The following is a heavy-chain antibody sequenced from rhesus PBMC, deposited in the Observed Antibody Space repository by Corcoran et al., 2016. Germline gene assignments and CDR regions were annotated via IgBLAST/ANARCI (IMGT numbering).Heavy chain of an antibody. CDR1: GGSFSGYY. J-gene: IGHJ5-2*02. Sequence: QVQLQESGPGLVKPSETLSLTCAVSGGSFSGYYWGWIRQPPGKGLEWIGYISGSSGSTDYTPALKSRVTISTDTSKHQFSLKLSSVTAADTAVYYCARVEFLEWLLPNSLDVWGRGVLVTVSS. D-gene: IGHD3-3*01. CDR2: ISGSSGST. CDR3: ARVEFLEWLLPNSLDV. V-gene: IGHV4-165*01.